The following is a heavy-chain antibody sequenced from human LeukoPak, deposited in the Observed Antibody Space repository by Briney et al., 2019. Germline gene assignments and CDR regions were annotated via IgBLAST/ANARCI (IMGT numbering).Heavy chain of an antibody. CDR3: ARRSRLAAAGIWYFDL. D-gene: IGHD6-13*01. CDR2: IYYSGST. V-gene: IGHV4-59*01. CDR1: GFTFSSNS. J-gene: IGHJ2*01. Sequence: GSLRLSCAASGFTFSSNSMNWIRQPPGKGLEWIGYIYYSGSTNYNPSLKSRVTISVDTSKNQFSLKLSSVTAADTAVYYCARRSRLAAAGIWYFDLWGRGTLVTVSS.